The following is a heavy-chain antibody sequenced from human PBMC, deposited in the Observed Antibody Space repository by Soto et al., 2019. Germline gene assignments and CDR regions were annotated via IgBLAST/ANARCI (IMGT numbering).Heavy chain of an antibody. CDR3: AENSGYDLENAFDI. D-gene: IGHD5-12*01. Sequence: SETLSLTCAVYGGSFSGYYWSWIRQPPGKGLEWIGEINHSGSTNYNPSRKSRVTISVDTSKNQFSLKLRSVTAADTAVYYCAENSGYDLENAFDIWGQGTMVTVSS. CDR2: INHSGST. CDR1: GGSFSGYY. J-gene: IGHJ3*02. V-gene: IGHV4-34*01.